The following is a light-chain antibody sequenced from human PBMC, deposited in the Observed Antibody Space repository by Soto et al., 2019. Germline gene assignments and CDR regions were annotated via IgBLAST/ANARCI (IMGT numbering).Light chain of an antibody. CDR2: AAS. CDR1: QDISSW. J-gene: IGKJ3*01. V-gene: IGKV1-12*01. Sequence: DIQMTQSPSSVSASVGDRVTITCRASQDISSWLAWYQQKPGKAPELLIYAASTLQSGVPSRFSGPGSGTEFTLAISSLQPEDFATYYCQQANSFPFTFGPGTKVDIK. CDR3: QQANSFPFT.